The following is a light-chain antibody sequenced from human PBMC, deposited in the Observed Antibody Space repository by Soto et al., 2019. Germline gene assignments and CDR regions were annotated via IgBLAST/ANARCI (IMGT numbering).Light chain of an antibody. V-gene: IGKV1-39*01. Sequence: DIQMTQSPSSLSASVGDRVTITCRARQSISNYLNWYQLKPGKVPKLLIYAASTWQTGVPSRFSGSGSGTDFTLTISSLQPEDSASYYCQQSYSSWATFGGGTKVEIK. CDR3: QQSYSSWAT. CDR1: QSISNY. CDR2: AAS. J-gene: IGKJ4*01.